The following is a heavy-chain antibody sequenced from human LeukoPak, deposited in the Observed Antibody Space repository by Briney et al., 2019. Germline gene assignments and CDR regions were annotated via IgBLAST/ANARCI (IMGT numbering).Heavy chain of an antibody. CDR3: ARGRNIEMTTMSGGSDY. CDR2: LNPNSGDT. J-gene: IGHJ4*02. V-gene: IGHV1-2*02. Sequence: ASVKVSCKTSGYTFTDYYMHWVRQAPGQGLEWMGWLNPNSGDTNYAQKFQGRVSMTRDSSISTAYMDLSDLRSDDTAVYSCARGRNIEMTTMSGGSDYWGQGTLVTVSS. CDR1: GYTFTDYY. D-gene: IGHD5-24*01.